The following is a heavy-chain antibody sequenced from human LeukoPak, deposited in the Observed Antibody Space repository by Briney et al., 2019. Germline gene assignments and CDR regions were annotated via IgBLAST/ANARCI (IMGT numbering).Heavy chain of an antibody. V-gene: IGHV4-34*01. CDR2: INHSGST. D-gene: IGHD6-13*01. CDR1: GGSFSGYY. CDR3: ARGLASSRPVY. J-gene: IGHJ4*02. Sequence: PSETLSLTCAVYGGSFSGYYWSWIRQPPGKGLEWIGEINHSGSTNYNPSLKSRVTISVDTSKNQFSLELSSVTAADTAVYYCARGLASSRPVYWGQGTLVTVSS.